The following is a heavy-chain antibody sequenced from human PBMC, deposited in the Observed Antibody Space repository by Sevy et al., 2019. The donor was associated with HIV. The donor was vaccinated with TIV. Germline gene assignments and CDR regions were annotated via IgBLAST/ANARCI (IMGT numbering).Heavy chain of an antibody. CDR2: IKSKTDGETT. Sequence: GGSLRLSCAASGFTFSHAWMSWVRQAPGKGLEWVGRIKSKTDGETTDYAAPVKGRFTISRVDSENTLYLQMNSLKTEDTAVYYCATGVVGAVAGTAVVFDSWGQGTLVTVSS. V-gene: IGHV3-15*01. CDR1: GFTFSHAW. CDR3: ATGVVGAVAGTAVVFDS. D-gene: IGHD6-19*01. J-gene: IGHJ4*02.